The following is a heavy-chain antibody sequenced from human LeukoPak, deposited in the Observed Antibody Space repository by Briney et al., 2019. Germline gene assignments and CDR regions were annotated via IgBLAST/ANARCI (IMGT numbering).Heavy chain of an antibody. V-gene: IGHV4-61*02. CDR2: IYTSGST. D-gene: IGHD3-16*01. CDR3: ARVGDIGAFDI. CDR1: GGSISSGDYY. J-gene: IGHJ3*02. Sequence: SETLSLTCTVSGGSISSGDYYWSWIRQPAGKGLEWIGRIYTSGSTNYNPSLKSRITISVDTSKNQFFLKLRSVTAADTAVYYCARVGDIGAFDIWGQGTMVTVSS.